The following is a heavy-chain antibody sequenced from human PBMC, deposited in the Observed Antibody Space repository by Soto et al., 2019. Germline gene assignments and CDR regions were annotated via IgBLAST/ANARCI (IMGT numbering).Heavy chain of an antibody. CDR3: ARDPQPPQGLHDIFDI. D-gene: IGHD3-22*01. CDR2: INVANGDT. J-gene: IGHJ3*02. V-gene: IGHV1-3*01. CDR1: GYAFINYA. Sequence: QVQLVQSGAEVKEPGASVKVSCESSGYAFINYAIYWVRQAPGQRLEWMGWINVANGDTAYSQKFQGRVTISRDASATTAYMELSSLRSEDTAVYYCARDPQPPQGLHDIFDIWGQGTMVTVSS.